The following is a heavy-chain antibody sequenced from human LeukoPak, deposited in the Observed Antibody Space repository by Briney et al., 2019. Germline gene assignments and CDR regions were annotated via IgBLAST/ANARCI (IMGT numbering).Heavy chain of an antibody. CDR3: AMWQQWLVTGCY. Sequence: ASVKVSCKASGYTFTSYGISWVRQAPGQGLEWMGGIIPIFGTANYAQKFQGRVTITTDESTSTAYMELSSLRSEDTAVYYCAMWQQWLVTGCYWGQGTLVTVSS. V-gene: IGHV1-69*05. J-gene: IGHJ4*02. CDR2: IIPIFGTA. D-gene: IGHD6-19*01. CDR1: GYTFTSYG.